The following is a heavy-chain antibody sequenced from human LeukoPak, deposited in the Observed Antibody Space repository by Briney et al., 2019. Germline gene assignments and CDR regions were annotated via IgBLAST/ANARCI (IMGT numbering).Heavy chain of an antibody. CDR1: GGSSSGYY. Sequence: SETLSLTCAVYGGSSSGYYWSWIRQPPGKGLEWIGSIYYSGSTYYNPSLKSRVTISVDTSKNQFSLKLNSVTAADTAVYYCARDLGYGDYDMWGQGTLVTVSS. J-gene: IGHJ4*02. V-gene: IGHV4-34*01. CDR2: IYYSGST. D-gene: IGHD4-17*01. CDR3: ARDLGYGDYDM.